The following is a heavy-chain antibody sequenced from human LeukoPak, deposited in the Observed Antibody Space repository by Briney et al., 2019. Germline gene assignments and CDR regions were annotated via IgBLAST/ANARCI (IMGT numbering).Heavy chain of an antibody. CDR2: IYYSGST. D-gene: IGHD2-21*01. CDR3: ARASPGLFDC. Sequence: SQTLSLTCTVSGGSISRYYWNWIRQPPGKGLEWIGFIYYSGSTNYNPSLKSRVTISVDTSKTQFSLKLSSVTAADTAVYYCARASPGLFDCWGQGTLVTVSS. J-gene: IGHJ4*02. CDR1: GGSISRYY. V-gene: IGHV4-59*01.